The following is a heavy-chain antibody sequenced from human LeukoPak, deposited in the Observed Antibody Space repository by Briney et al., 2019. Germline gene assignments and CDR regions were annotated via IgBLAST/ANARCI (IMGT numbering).Heavy chain of an antibody. D-gene: IGHD3-22*01. Sequence: SETLSLTCTVSGGSISSYYWSWIRQPPGKGLEWIGYIYYSGSTNYNPSPKSRVTISVDTSNNQFSLKLSSVTAADTAVYYCARVRYYYDSSGSQYNWFDPWGQGTLVTVSS. CDR2: IYYSGST. CDR1: GGSISSYY. J-gene: IGHJ5*02. V-gene: IGHV4-59*01. CDR3: ARVRYYYDSSGSQYNWFDP.